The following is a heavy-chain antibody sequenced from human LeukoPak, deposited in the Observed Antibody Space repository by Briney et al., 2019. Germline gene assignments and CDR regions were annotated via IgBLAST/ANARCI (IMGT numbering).Heavy chain of an antibody. D-gene: IGHD3-3*02. V-gene: IGHV4-31*03. CDR1: GGSISSGGYY. CDR3: ARVAAHGSFYFDY. J-gene: IGHJ4*02. Sequence: PSETLSLTCTVSGGSISSGGYYWSWIRQHPGKGLEWIGYIYYSGSTYYNPSLKSRVTISVDTSKNQFSLKLSSVTAADTAMYYCARVAAHGSFYFDYWGQGTLVTVSS. CDR2: IYYSGST.